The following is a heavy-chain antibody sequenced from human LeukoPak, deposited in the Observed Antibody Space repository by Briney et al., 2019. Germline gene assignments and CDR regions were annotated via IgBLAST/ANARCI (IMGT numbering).Heavy chain of an antibody. D-gene: IGHD3-22*01. CDR3: AKTKITLIVVANPNSGALDI. Sequence: GALRLSCAASGFTFSSYAMSWVRQAPGKGLEWDSAISGSGGSTYYADSVKGRFTISRDNSKNTLYLQMNSLRAEDTAVYYCAKTKITLIVVANPNSGALDIWGQGTMVTVSS. CDR2: ISGSGGST. CDR1: GFTFSSYA. J-gene: IGHJ3*02. V-gene: IGHV3-23*01.